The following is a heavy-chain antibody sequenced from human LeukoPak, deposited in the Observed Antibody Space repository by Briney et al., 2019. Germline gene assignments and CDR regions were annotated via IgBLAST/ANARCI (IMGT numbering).Heavy chain of an antibody. V-gene: IGHV3-48*04. J-gene: IGHJ4*02. CDR2: ISSNSITM. CDR1: GFTFSSYS. D-gene: IGHD4-11*01. Sequence: PGGSLRLSCAASGFTFSSYSMNWVRQAPGRGLEWVSYISSNSITMYYADSVKGRFTISRDNAKNSLYLQMNSLRAEDTALYYCAKDKVDDYSNSLFDYWGQGTLVTVSS. CDR3: AKDKVDDYSNSLFDY.